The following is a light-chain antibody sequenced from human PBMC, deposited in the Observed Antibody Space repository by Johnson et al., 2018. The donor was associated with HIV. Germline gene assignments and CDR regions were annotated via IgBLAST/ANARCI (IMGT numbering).Light chain of an antibody. CDR1: SSNIGNNY. CDR3: GTWDSSLSAGGANYV. CDR2: DNN. J-gene: IGLJ1*01. Sequence: QAVLTQPPSVSAAPGQKVTISCSGTSSNIGNNYVSWYQQFTGTAPKLVIHDNNKRPSGIPDRFSGSKSGTSATLGITGLQTGDEADYYCGTWDSSLSAGGANYVFGTGSKVTVL. V-gene: IGLV1-51*01.